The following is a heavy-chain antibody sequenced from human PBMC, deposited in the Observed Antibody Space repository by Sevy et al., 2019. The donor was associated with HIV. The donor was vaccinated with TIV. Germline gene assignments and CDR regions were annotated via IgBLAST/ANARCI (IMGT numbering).Heavy chain of an antibody. Sequence: GGSLRLSCAASGFTFSSYSMNWVRQAPGKGLEWVSYISSSSSTIYYADSVKGRFTISRDNAKNSLYLQMNSLRAEDTAVYYCASPYCGGDCHYYYYYGMDVWGQRTTVTVSS. D-gene: IGHD2-21*02. CDR2: ISSSSSTI. V-gene: IGHV3-48*01. CDR1: GFTFSSYS. CDR3: ASPYCGGDCHYYYYYGMDV. J-gene: IGHJ6*02.